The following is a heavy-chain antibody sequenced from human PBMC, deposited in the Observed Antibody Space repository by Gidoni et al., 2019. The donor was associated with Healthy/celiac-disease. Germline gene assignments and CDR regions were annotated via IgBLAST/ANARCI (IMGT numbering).Heavy chain of an antibody. CDR3: ARDRVKYYYDSSGYPLAY. V-gene: IGHV3-30*04. CDR2: ISYDGSNK. J-gene: IGHJ4*02. D-gene: IGHD3-22*01. CDR1: AFTFSSYA. Sequence: QVQLVESGGGVVQPGRSLRLSCPASAFTFSSYAMHWVRQAPGKGLEWVAVISYDGSNKYYADSVKGRFTISRDNSKNTLYLQMNSLRAEDTAVYYCARDRVKYYYDSSGYPLAYWGQGTLVTVSS.